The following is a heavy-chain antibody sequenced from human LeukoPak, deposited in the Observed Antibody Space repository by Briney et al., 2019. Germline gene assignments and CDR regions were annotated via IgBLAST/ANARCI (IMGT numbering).Heavy chain of an antibody. D-gene: IGHD3-10*02. CDR2: IYYSGST. V-gene: IGHV4-39*07. CDR1: GGSISSSSYY. CDR3: ARWIWDAAYSPYVRYYGMDV. Sequence: PSETLSLTCTVSGGSISSSSYYWGWIRQPPGKGLEWIGSIYYSGSTYYNPSLKSRVTISVDTSKNQFSLKLSSVTAADTAVYYCARWIWDAAYSPYVRYYGMDVWGQGTTVTVPS. J-gene: IGHJ6*02.